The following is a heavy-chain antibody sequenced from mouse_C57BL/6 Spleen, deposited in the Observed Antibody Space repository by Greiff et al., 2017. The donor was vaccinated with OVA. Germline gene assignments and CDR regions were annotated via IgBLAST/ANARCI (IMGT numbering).Heavy chain of an antibody. CDR2: IDPETGGT. Sequence: VQLQQSGAELVRPGASVTLSCKASGYTFTDYDMHWVKQTPVHGLEWIGAIDPETGGTAYNQKFKGKAILTADKSTSTAYMELRSLTSEDSAVYYCTRGDGKDYAMDYWGQGTSVTVSS. J-gene: IGHJ4*01. V-gene: IGHV1-15*01. CDR3: TRGDGKDYAMDY. CDR1: GYTFTDYD. D-gene: IGHD1-1*01.